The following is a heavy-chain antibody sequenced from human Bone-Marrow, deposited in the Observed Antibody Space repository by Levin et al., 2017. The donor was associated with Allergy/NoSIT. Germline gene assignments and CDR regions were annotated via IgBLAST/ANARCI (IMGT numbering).Heavy chain of an antibody. D-gene: IGHD1-26*01. CDR3: ARVHTTHYYYGMDV. J-gene: IGHJ6*02. V-gene: IGHV3-30*04. CDR2: ISYDGSNK. CDR1: GFTFSSYA. Sequence: GGSLRLSCAASGFTFSSYAMHWVRQAPGKGLEWVAVISYDGSNKYYADSVKGRFTISRDNSKNTLYLQMNSLRAEDTAVYYCARVHTTHYYYGMDVWGQGTTVTVSS.